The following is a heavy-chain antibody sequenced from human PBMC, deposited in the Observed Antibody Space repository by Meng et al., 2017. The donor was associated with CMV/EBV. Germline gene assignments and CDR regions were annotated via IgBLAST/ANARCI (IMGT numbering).Heavy chain of an antibody. CDR3: VRSSGWSLFDY. Sequence: QGQLVQVGAEMKKPGASVKVSCTTSGFTFSDYYIHWVRQAPGQGLEWMGWVNSNNDATNYARKFQGRVSMTRDTSISTAHMELSRLMSDDTAVYYCVRSSGWSLFDYWGQGTLVTVSS. D-gene: IGHD6-19*01. CDR2: VNSNNDAT. J-gene: IGHJ4*02. V-gene: IGHV1-2*02. CDR1: GFTFSDYY.